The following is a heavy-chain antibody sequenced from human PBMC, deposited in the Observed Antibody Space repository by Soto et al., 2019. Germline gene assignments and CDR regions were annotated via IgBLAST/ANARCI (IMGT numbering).Heavy chain of an antibody. CDR2: ISYDGSNK. D-gene: IGHD2-2*01. CDR1: GFTFSSYA. Sequence: GGFLRLSCAASGFTFSSYAMNWVRQAPGKGLEWVALISYDGSNKYYADSVKGRFTISRDSSKNTLYLQMNSLRAADTAVYYCGRCSSTSCHLGSDYWGQGALVTVSS. V-gene: IGHV3-30-3*01. J-gene: IGHJ4*02. CDR3: GRCSSTSCHLGSDY.